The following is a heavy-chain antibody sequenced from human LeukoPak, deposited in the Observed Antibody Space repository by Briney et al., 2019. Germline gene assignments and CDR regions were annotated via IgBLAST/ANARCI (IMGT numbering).Heavy chain of an antibody. CDR1: GGTFSSYA. CDR3: ARVGGSGELDY. CDR2: IIPILGIA. Sequence: GSSVTVSCKASGGTFSSYAISWVRQAPGQGLEWMGRIIPILGIANYAQKFQGRVTITADKSTSTAYMELSSLRSEDTAVYYCARVGGSGELDYWGQGTLVTVSS. D-gene: IGHD2-15*01. V-gene: IGHV1-69*04. J-gene: IGHJ4*02.